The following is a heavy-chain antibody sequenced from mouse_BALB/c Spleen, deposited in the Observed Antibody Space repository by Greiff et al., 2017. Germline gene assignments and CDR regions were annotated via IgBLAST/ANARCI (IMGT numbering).Heavy chain of an antibody. CDR1: GYTFTDYY. J-gene: IGHJ2*01. CDR3: ARSYYYGSSYYFDY. Sequence: VQLQESGAELARPGASVKLSCKASGYTFTDYYINWVKQRTGQGLEWIGEIYPGSGNTYYNEKFKGKATLTADKSSSTAYMQLSSLTSEDSAVYFCARSYYYGSSYYFDYWGQGTTLTVSS. V-gene: IGHV1-77*01. CDR2: IYPGSGNT. D-gene: IGHD1-1*01.